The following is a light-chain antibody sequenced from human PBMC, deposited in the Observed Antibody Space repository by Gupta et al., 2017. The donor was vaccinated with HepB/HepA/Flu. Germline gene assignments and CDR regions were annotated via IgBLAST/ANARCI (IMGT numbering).Light chain of an antibody. CDR2: EIS. CDR1: SSDIGLYNY. Sequence: QSALTQPPSASGSPGQSVTISCTGTSSDIGLYNYVSCYQQHPGKAPKVILYEISKRPSGVPDRFSGAKSGNTASLTVSGLQAEDEADYYCSSYAGSNIMLFGGGTKLTVL. CDR3: SSYAGSNIML. J-gene: IGLJ3*02. V-gene: IGLV2-8*01.